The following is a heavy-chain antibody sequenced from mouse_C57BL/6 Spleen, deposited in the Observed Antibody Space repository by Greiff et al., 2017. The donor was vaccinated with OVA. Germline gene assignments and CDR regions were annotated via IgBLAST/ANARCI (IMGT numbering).Heavy chain of an antibody. CDR2: IYPGDGDT. CDR3: ARGGLSSIRDY. J-gene: IGHJ2*01. D-gene: IGHD3-2*02. CDR1: GYAFSSSW. V-gene: IGHV1-82*01. Sequence: QVQLKESGPELVKPGASVKISCKASGYAFSSSWMNWVKQRPGKGLEWIGRIYPGDGDTNYNGKFKGKATLTADKSSSTDYMQLSSLTSEDSAVYFCARGGLSSIRDYWGQGTTLTVSS.